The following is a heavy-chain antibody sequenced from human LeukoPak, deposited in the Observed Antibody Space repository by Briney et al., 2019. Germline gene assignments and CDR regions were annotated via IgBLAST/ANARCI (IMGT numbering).Heavy chain of an antibody. J-gene: IGHJ4*02. D-gene: IGHD5-18*01. CDR3: AKDLGRGYSYGIVGY. CDR2: ISGSGGST. CDR1: GFTFSSYA. V-gene: IGHV3-23*01. Sequence: GGSLRLSCAASGFTFSSYAMSWVRQAPGKGLEWVSAISGSGGSTYYADSVKGRFTISRDNSKNTLYLQMNSLRAEDTAVYYCAKDLGRGYSYGIVGYWGQGTLVTVPS.